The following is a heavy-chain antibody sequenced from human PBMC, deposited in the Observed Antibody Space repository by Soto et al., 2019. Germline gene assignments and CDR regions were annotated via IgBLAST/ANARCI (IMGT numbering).Heavy chain of an antibody. Sequence: PGGFLRLSCAASGFTFSSYAMHWVRQAPGKGLEWVAVISYDGSNKYYADSVKGRFTVSRDSSKNTLYLQMNSLRAEDTAVYYCSNHAGGAPNWGQGTQVTVSS. D-gene: IGHD1-26*01. CDR1: GFTFSSYA. CDR2: ISYDGSNK. J-gene: IGHJ4*02. CDR3: SNHAGGAPN. V-gene: IGHV3-30-3*01.